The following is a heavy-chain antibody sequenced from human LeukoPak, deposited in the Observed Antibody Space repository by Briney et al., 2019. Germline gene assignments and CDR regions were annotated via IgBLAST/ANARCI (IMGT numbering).Heavy chain of an antibody. J-gene: IGHJ4*02. CDR3: AREPNDYGDAFDY. Sequence: GGSLRLSCAASGFTFSSYEMNWVRQAPGKGLEWVSYISSSGSTIYYADSVKGRFTISRDNAKNSLYLHMNSLRAEDTALYYCAREPNDYGDAFDYWGQGTLVTVSS. CDR2: ISSSGSTI. D-gene: IGHD4-17*01. CDR1: GFTFSSYE. V-gene: IGHV3-48*03.